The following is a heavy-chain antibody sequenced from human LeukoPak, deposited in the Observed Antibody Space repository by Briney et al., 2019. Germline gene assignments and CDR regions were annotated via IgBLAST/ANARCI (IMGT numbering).Heavy chain of an antibody. Sequence: PSETLSLTCTDSGGSISSYYWSWIRHPPGKGLEWIGYIYYIGSTNYNPSLKSRVTISADTSKNQFSLKLSSVTAADTAVYYCARHSNWNDVDYWGQGTLVTVSS. J-gene: IGHJ4*02. CDR2: IYYIGST. CDR1: GGSISSYY. CDR3: ARHSNWNDVDY. V-gene: IGHV4-59*08. D-gene: IGHD1-20*01.